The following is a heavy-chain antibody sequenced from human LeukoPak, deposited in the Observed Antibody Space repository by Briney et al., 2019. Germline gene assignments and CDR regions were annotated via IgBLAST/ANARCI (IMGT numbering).Heavy chain of an antibody. CDR2: INPNSGGT. J-gene: IGHJ4*02. V-gene: IGHV1-2*06. D-gene: IGHD6-13*01. CDR3: ARDATPGMAAAGTFDF. CDR1: GYTFTGYD. Sequence: ASVKVSCKASGYTFTGYDMHWVRQAPGQGLEWMGRINPNSGGTNYAQKFQGRVTITRDTSISTAYMELSRLRADDTAVYYCARDATPGMAAAGTFDFWGQGTLVTVSS.